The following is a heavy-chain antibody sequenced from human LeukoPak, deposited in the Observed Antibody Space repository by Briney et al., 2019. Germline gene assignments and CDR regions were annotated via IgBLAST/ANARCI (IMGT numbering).Heavy chain of an antibody. V-gene: IGHV3-9*03. D-gene: IGHD2-8*02. CDR3: AKDSRSLVSGAFDI. Sequence: GGSLRLSCAASGFTFDDYAMHWVRQAPGKGLEWVSGISWNSGSIGYADSVKGRFTISRDNAKNSLYLQMNSLRAEDMALYYCAKDSRSLVSGAFDIWGQGTMVTVSS. J-gene: IGHJ3*02. CDR1: GFTFDDYA. CDR2: ISWNSGSI.